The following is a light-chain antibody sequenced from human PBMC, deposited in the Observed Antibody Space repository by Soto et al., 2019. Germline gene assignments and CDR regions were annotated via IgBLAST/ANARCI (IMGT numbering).Light chain of an antibody. CDR1: SSDVGGYNY. J-gene: IGLJ1*01. V-gene: IGLV2-11*01. Sequence: QSALTQPRSVSGSPGQSVTISCTGTSSDVGGYNYASWYQEHPGKAPKLMIYDVSKRPSGVPDRFPGSKSGNTASLTISGLQAEDEADYYCCSYAGSVYVFGTGTKVTVL. CDR2: DVS. CDR3: CSYAGSVYV.